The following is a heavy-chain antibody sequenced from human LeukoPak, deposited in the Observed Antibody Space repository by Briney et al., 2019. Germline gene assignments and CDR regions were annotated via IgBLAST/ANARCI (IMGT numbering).Heavy chain of an antibody. CDR2: IRYTGRT. D-gene: IGHD3-10*01. CDR3: ARLSNPYGGFHLDY. Sequence: SETLSLTCSVSGDSMTTYYWSWIRQPPGKGLEWIGCIRYTGRTNYIPSLMRRVTMSIDTSRTQFSLKLNSVTAADTAVYFCARLSNPYGGFHLDYWGQGILVTVSS. CDR1: GDSMTTYY. V-gene: IGHV4-59*08. J-gene: IGHJ4*02.